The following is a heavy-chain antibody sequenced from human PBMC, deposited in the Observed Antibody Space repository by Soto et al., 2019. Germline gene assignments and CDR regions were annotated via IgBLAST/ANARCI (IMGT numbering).Heavy chain of an antibody. CDR2: IDGGDSYT. V-gene: IGHV5-10-1*01. D-gene: IGHD3-22*01. CDR3: ARHYYSTAASDY. J-gene: IGHJ4*02. CDR1: GYTFNTHW. Sequence: GESLKISCQASGYTFNTHWISWVRQMPGRGLEWLGRIDGGDSYTKCNPSFEGHVTMSLDESISTAYLQWSSLKASDTATYFCARHYYSTAASDYWGRGTVVTVSS.